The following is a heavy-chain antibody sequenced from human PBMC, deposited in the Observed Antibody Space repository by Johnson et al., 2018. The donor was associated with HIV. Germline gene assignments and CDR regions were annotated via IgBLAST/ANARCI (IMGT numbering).Heavy chain of an antibody. V-gene: IGHV3-30*04. J-gene: IGHJ3*02. CDR1: GFTFSTYV. D-gene: IGHD7-27*01. CDR2: INQDGSEK. CDR3: ARENWGQRMNAFDI. Sequence: QVQLVESGGGLVQSGGSLRLSCAASGFTFSTYVMHWVRQAPGKGLEWVANINQDGSEKYYADSVKGRFTISRDNSKNTLYLQMNSLRAEDTAVYYCARENWGQRMNAFDIWGQGTMVTVSS.